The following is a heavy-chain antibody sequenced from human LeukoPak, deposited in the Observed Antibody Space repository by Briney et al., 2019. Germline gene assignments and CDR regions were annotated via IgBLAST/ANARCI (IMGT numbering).Heavy chain of an antibody. CDR2: INHSGST. D-gene: IGHD3-22*01. J-gene: IGHJ4*02. Sequence: TSETLSLTCAVYGGSFSGYYWSWIRQPPGKGLEWIGEINHSGSTNYNPSLKSRVTISVDTSKNQLSLKLSSVTAADTAVYYCATRYYDSSGYYLGDLDYWGQGTLVTVSS. CDR1: GGSFSGYY. CDR3: ATRYYDSSGYYLGDLDY. V-gene: IGHV4-34*01.